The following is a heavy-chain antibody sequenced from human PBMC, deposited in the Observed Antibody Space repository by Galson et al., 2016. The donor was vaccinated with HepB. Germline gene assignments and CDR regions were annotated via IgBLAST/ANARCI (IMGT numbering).Heavy chain of an antibody. CDR2: TSGDGRNK. D-gene: IGHD3-10*01. CDR3: ARQTHYGSETPYYFDS. CDR1: GFTHNMYG. Sequence: SLRLSCAATGFTHNMYGLHWVRQAPGKGLEWVAATSGDGRNKHYGDSVKGRFTITRDNSKDTVYLQMSSLRFDDTAVYYCARQTHYGSETPYYFDSWGQGTLVTVSS. J-gene: IGHJ4*02. V-gene: IGHV3-30*03.